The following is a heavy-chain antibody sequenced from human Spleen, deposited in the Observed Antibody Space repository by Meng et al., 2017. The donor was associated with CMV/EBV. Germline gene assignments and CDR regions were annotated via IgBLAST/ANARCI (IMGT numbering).Heavy chain of an antibody. CDR1: GYTFTSYY. D-gene: IGHD4-23*01. CDR2: INPKSGGT. V-gene: IGHV1-2*02. CDR3: ARGAVVTLWDYYYYGMDV. Sequence: ASVKVSCKASGYTFTSYYMHWVRQAPGQGLEWMGWINPKSGGTNYAQKFQGGVTMTRDTSISTAYMELSRLRSDDTAVYYCARGAVVTLWDYYYYGMDVWGQGTTVTVSS. J-gene: IGHJ6*02.